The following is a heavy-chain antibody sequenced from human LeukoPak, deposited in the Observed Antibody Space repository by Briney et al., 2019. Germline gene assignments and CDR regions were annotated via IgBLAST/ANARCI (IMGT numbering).Heavy chain of an antibody. CDR3: ARDKPDSSGYYLRAFDI. J-gene: IGHJ3*02. D-gene: IGHD3-22*01. V-gene: IGHV3-33*01. CDR1: GFTFSSYG. CDR2: IWYDGSNK. Sequence: PGGSLRLSCAASGFTFSSYGMHWVRQAPGKGLEWVAVIWYDGSNKYYADSVKGRFTISRDNSKNTLYLQMNSLRAEDTAVYYCARDKPDSSGYYLRAFDIWGQGTMVTVSS.